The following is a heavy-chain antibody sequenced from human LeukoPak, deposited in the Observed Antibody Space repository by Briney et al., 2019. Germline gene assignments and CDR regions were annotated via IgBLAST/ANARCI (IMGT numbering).Heavy chain of an antibody. Sequence: SETLSLTCSVSGGSISSRSYYWGWIRQPPGKGLEWIGSIYYSGSTYYNPSLKSRVTISVDTSKNQFSLKLSSVTAADTAVYYGARHPSSSWRDVEYFQHWGQGTLVTVSS. CDR3: ARHPSSSWRDVEYFQH. J-gene: IGHJ1*01. V-gene: IGHV4-39*01. D-gene: IGHD6-13*01. CDR1: GGSISSRSYY. CDR2: IYYSGST.